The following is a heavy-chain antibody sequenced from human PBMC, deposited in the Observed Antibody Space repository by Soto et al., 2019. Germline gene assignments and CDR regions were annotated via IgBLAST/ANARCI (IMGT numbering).Heavy chain of an antibody. D-gene: IGHD2-15*01. Sequence: EVQLVESGGGLVQPGGSLRLSCAASGFTVSSNSMSWVRQAPGKGLEWVSVIYSGGSTYYADSVKGRFTISRDNSKNTLYLQMNSLRAEDTAVYYCARDRGPYCSGGSCYNYWGQGTLVTVSS. CDR2: IYSGGST. CDR1: GFTVSSNS. V-gene: IGHV3-66*01. CDR3: ARDRGPYCSGGSCYNY. J-gene: IGHJ4*02.